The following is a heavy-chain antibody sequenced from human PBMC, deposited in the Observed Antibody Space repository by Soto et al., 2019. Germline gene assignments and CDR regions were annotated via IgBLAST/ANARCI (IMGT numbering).Heavy chain of an antibody. J-gene: IGHJ4*02. CDR2: IKQDGSEK. CDR1: GFTFSSYY. Sequence: PGGSLRLSCVASGFTFSSYYMMWARQVPGRGLEWMAKIKQDGSEKSYVDSVRGRFTTSRDNAKEAVDLQMDSLRADDTAVYFCGRLARGAAGGTFWGQGTLVTVSS. V-gene: IGHV3-7*03. CDR3: GRLARGAAGGTF. D-gene: IGHD6-13*01.